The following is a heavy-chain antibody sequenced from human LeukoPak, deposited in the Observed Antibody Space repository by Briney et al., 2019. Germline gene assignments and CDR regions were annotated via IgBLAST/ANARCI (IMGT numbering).Heavy chain of an antibody. CDR1: GYTFTSYY. CDR2: INPSGGST. V-gene: IGHV1-46*01. CDR3: ARDLEEQLVRLRAFDI. J-gene: IGHJ3*02. D-gene: IGHD6-6*01. Sequence: ASVKVSCKASGYTFTSYYMHWVRQAPGQGLEWMGIINPSGGSTSYAQKFQGRVTMTRDTSTSTVYMELSSLRSEDTAVYYCARDLEEQLVRLRAFDIWGQGTMVTVSS.